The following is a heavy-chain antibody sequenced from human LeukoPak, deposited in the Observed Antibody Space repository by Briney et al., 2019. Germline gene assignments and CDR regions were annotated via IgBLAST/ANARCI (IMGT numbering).Heavy chain of an antibody. J-gene: IGHJ4*02. CDR2: ISGSGGST. Sequence: EGSLRLSCAASGFTFSSYAMSWVRQAPGKGLEWVSAISGSGGSTYYTDSVKGRFTISRDNSKNTLYLQMNSLRAEDTAVYYCARDRYPAAREFDYWGQGTLVTVSS. CDR1: GFTFSSYA. CDR3: ARDRYPAAREFDY. D-gene: IGHD2-2*01. V-gene: IGHV3-23*01.